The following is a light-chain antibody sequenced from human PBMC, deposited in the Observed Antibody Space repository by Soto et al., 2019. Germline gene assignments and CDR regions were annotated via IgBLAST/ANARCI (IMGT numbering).Light chain of an antibody. CDR3: SSYTSSSPYV. J-gene: IGLJ1*01. Sequence: QSVLTQPASVSGSPGQSITISCTGSSSDVGGYNYVSWYQQHPGKAPKLMIYVVSNRPSGVSNRFSGSKSGNTASLTISGLQAEDEADYYCSSYTSSSPYVFGNGTKVTVL. V-gene: IGLV2-14*01. CDR1: SSDVGGYNY. CDR2: VVS.